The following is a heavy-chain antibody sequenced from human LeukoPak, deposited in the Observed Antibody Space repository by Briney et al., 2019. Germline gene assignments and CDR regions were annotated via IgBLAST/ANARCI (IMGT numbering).Heavy chain of an antibody. D-gene: IGHD2/OR15-2a*01. CDR2: ISFDGNN. J-gene: IGHJ4*02. CDR1: GFTFSSSG. V-gene: IGHV3-30*03. Sequence: PGGSLRPSCAASGFTFSSSGMHWVRQAPGKGLEWVAVISFDGNNNYADSVKGRFTISRDNSKNTLYLQMNSLRAEDTAVYYCARGNIQIGYWGRGTLVTVSS. CDR3: ARGNIQIGY.